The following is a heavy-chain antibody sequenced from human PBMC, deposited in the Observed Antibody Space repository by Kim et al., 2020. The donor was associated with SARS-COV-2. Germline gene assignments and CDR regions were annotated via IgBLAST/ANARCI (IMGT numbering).Heavy chain of an antibody. D-gene: IGHD1-20*01. J-gene: IGHJ6*02. V-gene: IGHV3-72*01. Sequence: GGSLRLSCAASGFRFSDHYMDWVRQAPGKGLEWVARIRSKPYSYTTEYAASVKGRFTISRDDSESSLYLQMNSLKGEDTAIYYCGDITYQLMDVWGQGTT. CDR3: GDITYQLMDV. CDR2: IRSKPYSYTT. CDR1: GFRFSDHY.